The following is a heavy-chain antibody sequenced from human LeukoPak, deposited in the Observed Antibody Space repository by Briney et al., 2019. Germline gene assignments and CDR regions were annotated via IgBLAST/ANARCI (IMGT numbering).Heavy chain of an antibody. V-gene: IGHV1-18*01. Sequence: ASVKVSCMASLYTFTSYGISWVRQAPGQGLEWMGWISAYNGNTNYAQKLQGRVTMTTDTSTSTAYMELRSLRSDDTAVYYCARDRKGPHPILYTQDLFDPWGQGTLVTVS. J-gene: IGHJ5*02. CDR2: ISAYNGNT. CDR3: ARDRKGPHPILYTQDLFDP. CDR1: LYTFTSYG. D-gene: IGHD1-14*01.